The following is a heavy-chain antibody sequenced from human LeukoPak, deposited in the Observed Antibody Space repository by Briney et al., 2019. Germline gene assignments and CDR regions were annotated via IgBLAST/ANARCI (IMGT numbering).Heavy chain of an antibody. Sequence: GRSLRPSSAASGFSFTTYAMSCVRQPPGKRLEWASTIGGSGGSTDYADSVKGRSTISRDNSKNTLYLQMNSLRDEDTAVYSCAKSSWFDYFDYWGQGTLVTVSS. J-gene: IGHJ4*02. CDR1: GFSFTTYA. CDR2: IGGSGGST. CDR3: AKSSWFDYFDY. V-gene: IGHV3-23*01. D-gene: IGHD3-10*01.